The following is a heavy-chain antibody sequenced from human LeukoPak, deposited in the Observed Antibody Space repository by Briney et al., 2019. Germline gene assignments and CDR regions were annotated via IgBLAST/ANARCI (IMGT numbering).Heavy chain of an antibody. D-gene: IGHD2-2*01. CDR2: ISSSSSYI. CDR3: AREGGYCSSTSCYLSRRYGMDV. V-gene: IGHV3-21*01. Sequence: GALRLSCAASGLTFTDYSMNWVRQAPGKGLEWVSSISSSSSYIYYADSVKGRFTISRDNAKNSLYLQMNSLRAEDTAVYYCAREGGYCSSTSCYLSRRYGMDVWGQGTTVTVSS. J-gene: IGHJ6*02. CDR1: GLTFTDYS.